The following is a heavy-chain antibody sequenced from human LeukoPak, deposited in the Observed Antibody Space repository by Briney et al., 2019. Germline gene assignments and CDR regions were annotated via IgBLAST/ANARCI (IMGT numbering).Heavy chain of an antibody. Sequence: PGGSLRLSCTVSGFTVSSNSMSWVRQAPGKGLEWVSFIYSDNTHYSDPVKGRFTISRDSSKNTLYLQMNSLRAEDTAVYYCARRAGAYSHPYDYWGQGTLVTVSS. CDR2: IYSDNT. CDR3: ARRAGAYSHPYDY. J-gene: IGHJ4*02. CDR1: GFTVSSNS. V-gene: IGHV3-53*01. D-gene: IGHD4/OR15-4a*01.